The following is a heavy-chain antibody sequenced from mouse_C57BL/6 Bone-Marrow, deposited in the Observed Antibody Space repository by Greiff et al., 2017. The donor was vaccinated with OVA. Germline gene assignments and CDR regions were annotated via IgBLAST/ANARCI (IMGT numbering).Heavy chain of an antibody. CDR1: GFTFSSYA. V-gene: IGHV5-4*01. Sequence: EVNVVESGGGLVKPGGSLKLSCAASGFTFSSYAMSWVRQTPEKRLEWVATISDGGSYTYYPDNVKGRFTISRDNAKNNLYLQMSHLKSEDTAMYYCARDYYGSPFAYWGQGTLVTVSA. CDR2: ISDGGSYT. CDR3: ARDYYGSPFAY. J-gene: IGHJ3*01. D-gene: IGHD1-1*01.